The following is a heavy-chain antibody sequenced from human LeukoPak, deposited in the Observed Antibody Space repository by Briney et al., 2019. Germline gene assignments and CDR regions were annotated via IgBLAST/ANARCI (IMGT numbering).Heavy chain of an antibody. D-gene: IGHD5-24*01. Sequence: GGSLRLSCAASGFTFSSYSMNWVRQAPGKGLEWVSSISSSSSYIYYADSVKGRFTISRDNAKNSLYLQMNSLRAEDTAVYYCARVGDGYNYYYYYYIDVWGKGTTVTVSS. CDR1: GFTFSSYS. CDR3: ARVGDGYNYYYYYYIDV. V-gene: IGHV3-21*01. J-gene: IGHJ6*03. CDR2: ISSSSSYI.